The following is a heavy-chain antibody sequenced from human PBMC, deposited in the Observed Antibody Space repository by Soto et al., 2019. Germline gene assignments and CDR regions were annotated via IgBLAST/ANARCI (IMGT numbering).Heavy chain of an antibody. CDR1: GFTFSSYA. CDR3: ARDPASVYRYGVDV. D-gene: IGHD2-2*01. V-gene: IGHV3-30-3*01. J-gene: IGHJ6*02. Sequence: QVQLVESGGGVVQPGRSLRLSCAASGFTFSSYAMHWVRQAPGKGLAWVAVISYDGSNKYYADSVKGRFTISRDNSENTLYLQMNSLRSEDTAVYYCARDPASVYRYGVDVLGQGTTVTVSS. CDR2: ISYDGSNK.